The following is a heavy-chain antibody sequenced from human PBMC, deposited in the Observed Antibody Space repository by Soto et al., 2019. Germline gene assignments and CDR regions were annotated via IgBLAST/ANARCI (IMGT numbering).Heavy chain of an antibody. CDR1: GYSFTSYW. J-gene: IGHJ3*02. CDR3: AILEAPAVVVVAATPGAFDI. CDR2: IYPGDSDT. V-gene: IGHV5-51*01. Sequence: GESLKISCKGSGYSFTSYWIGWVRQMPGKGLEWMGIIYPGDSDTRYSPPFQGQVTISADKSISTAYLQWSSLKASDTAMYYCAILEAPAVVVVAATPGAFDIWGQGTMVTVSS. D-gene: IGHD2-15*01.